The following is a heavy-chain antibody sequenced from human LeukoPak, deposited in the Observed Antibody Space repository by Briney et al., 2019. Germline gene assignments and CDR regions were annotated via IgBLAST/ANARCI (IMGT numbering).Heavy chain of an antibody. J-gene: IGHJ4*02. Sequence: PGGSLRLSCAASGFIFSTYAMHWVRQASGKGLEWVAVISYHGRDQYYADSVRGRFTISRDNSKSTLSLQMNSLRAEDTAVYYCAKEGQQWLEYFDYWGQGTLVTVSS. CDR2: ISYHGRDQ. CDR1: GFIFSTYA. V-gene: IGHV3-30*04. D-gene: IGHD6-19*01. CDR3: AKEGQQWLEYFDY.